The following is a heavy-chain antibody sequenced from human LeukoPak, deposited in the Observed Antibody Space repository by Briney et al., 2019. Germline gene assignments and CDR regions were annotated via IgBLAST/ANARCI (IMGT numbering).Heavy chain of an antibody. V-gene: IGHV3-48*03. Sequence: GGSLRLSCAASGFSFSSYEMNWVRQAPGKGLEWVSYISSSSSDIYYADSVKGRFIISRDNAKNSLYLQMSSLRAEDTAVYYCARDSLNIAAEIDYWGQGTLVTVSS. CDR3: ARDSLNIAAEIDY. CDR2: ISSSSSDI. D-gene: IGHD6-13*01. CDR1: GFSFSSYE. J-gene: IGHJ4*02.